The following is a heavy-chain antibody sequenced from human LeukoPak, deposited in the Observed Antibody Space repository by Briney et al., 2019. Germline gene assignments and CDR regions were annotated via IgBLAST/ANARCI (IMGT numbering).Heavy chain of an antibody. CDR3: ARRAANYCSSTSCYPGSYGMDV. V-gene: IGHV3-13*01. J-gene: IGHJ6*02. Sequence: GGSLRLSCAASGFTFSSYDMHWVRQATGKGREWVSAIGTAVATYYPGSRKGRFTISRENAKNFLYLQMNSLRAGDTAVYYCARRAANYCSSTSCYPGSYGMDVWGQGTTVTVSS. CDR1: GFTFSSYD. D-gene: IGHD2-2*01. CDR2: IGTAVAT.